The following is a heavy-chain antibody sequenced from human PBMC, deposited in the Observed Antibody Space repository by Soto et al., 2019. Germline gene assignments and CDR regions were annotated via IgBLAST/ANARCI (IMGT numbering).Heavy chain of an antibody. D-gene: IGHD3-22*01. CDR1: GFTFSSYA. J-gene: IGHJ5*02. CDR3: AVDSSGENWFDP. V-gene: IGHV3-30-3*01. CDR2: ISYDGSNK. Sequence: QVQLVESGGGVVQPGRSLRLSCAASGFTFSSYAMHWVRQAPGKGLEWVVVISYDGSNKYYADSVKGRFTISRDNSKNTLYLQMNSLRAEDTAVYYCAVDSSGENWFDPWGQGTLVTVSS.